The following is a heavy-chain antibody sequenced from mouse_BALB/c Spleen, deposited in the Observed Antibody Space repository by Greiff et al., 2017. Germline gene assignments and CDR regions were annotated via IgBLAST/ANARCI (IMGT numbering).Heavy chain of an antibody. CDR3: ARETGTLFAY. D-gene: IGHD4-1*01. CDR1: GYTFTSYW. J-gene: IGHJ3*01. V-gene: IGHV1-7*01. CDR2: INPSTGYT. Sequence: QVQLQQSGAELAKPGASVKMSCKASGYTFTSYWMHWVKQRPGQGLEWIGYINPSTGYTEYNQKFKDKATLTADKSSSTAYMQLSSLTSEDSAVYYCARETGTLFAYWGQGTLVTVSA.